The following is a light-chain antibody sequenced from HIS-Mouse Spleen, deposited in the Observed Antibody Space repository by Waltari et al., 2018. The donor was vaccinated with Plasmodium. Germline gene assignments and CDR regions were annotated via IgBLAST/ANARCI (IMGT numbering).Light chain of an antibody. CDR2: KDS. CDR1: ALPKQY. J-gene: IGLJ2*01. Sequence: SYELTQPPSVSVSPGQTARITCSGDALPKQYAYWYQQKPGRAPVLVIYKDSERPSGIPDRFSGSSSGTTVTLTISGVQAEDEADYYCQSADSSGTYRVFGGGTKLTVL. V-gene: IGLV3-25*03. CDR3: QSADSSGTYRV.